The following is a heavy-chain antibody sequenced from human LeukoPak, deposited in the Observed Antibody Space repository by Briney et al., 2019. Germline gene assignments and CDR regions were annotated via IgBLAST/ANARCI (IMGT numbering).Heavy chain of an antibody. CDR1: GYTFTSYG. J-gene: IGHJ5*02. V-gene: IGHV1-18*01. CDR3: GRGLGLNLNSFDP. D-gene: IGHD3-9*01. CDR2: ISAYNGNT. Sequence: GASVKVSCKAPGYTFTSYGISWVRQAPGQGLEWMGWISAYNGNTNYAQKLQGRVTMTTDTSTRPAYMQLRSLRSDCAHVYYFGRGLGLNLNSFDPWGQGTLVTVSS.